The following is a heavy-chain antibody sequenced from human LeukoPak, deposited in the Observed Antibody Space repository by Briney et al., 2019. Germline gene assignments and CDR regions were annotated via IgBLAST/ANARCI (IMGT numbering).Heavy chain of an antibody. V-gene: IGHV3-66*04. Sequence: GGSLRLSCAASGFTVSSNHMSWVRQAPGKGLEWVSVIYSGGSTYYADSVKGRFTISRDNSKNTLYLQMNSLRAEDTAVYYCAKRPSDYGDYVSYFDYWGQGTLVTVSS. CDR1: GFTVSSNH. J-gene: IGHJ4*02. D-gene: IGHD4-17*01. CDR3: AKRPSDYGDYVSYFDY. CDR2: IYSGGST.